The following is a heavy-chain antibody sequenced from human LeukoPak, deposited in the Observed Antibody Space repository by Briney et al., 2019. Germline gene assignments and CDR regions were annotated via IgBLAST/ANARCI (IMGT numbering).Heavy chain of an antibody. D-gene: IGHD6-19*01. Sequence: RSGGSLRLSCAASGFTFSSYAMSWVRQAPEKGLEWVSAISGSGGSTYYADSVKGRFTIARDNSKNTLYLQMNSLRAEDTAVYYCAKKIRGFEYSSGWSGLLDYWGQGTLVTVSS. V-gene: IGHV3-23*01. CDR2: ISGSGGST. CDR1: GFTFSSYA. CDR3: AKKIRGFEYSSGWSGLLDY. J-gene: IGHJ4*02.